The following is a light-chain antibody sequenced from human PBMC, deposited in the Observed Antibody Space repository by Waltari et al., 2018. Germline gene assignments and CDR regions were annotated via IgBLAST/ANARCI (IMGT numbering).Light chain of an antibody. CDR2: RNN. CDR3: ASWDDNLSGWV. V-gene: IGLV1-47*01. Sequence: QSVLTQPPSASGTPGQRVTISCSGSSSNIGRSYFYWYQQLPGTAPKLLIYRNNQRPSGVPDRFSGSKSGTSASLAISGLRSEDEADYYCASWDDNLSGWVFGGGTKLTVL. CDR1: SSNIGRSY. J-gene: IGLJ3*02.